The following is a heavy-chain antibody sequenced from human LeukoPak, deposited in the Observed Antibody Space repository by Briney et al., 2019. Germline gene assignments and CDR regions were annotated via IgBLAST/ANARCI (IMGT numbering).Heavy chain of an antibody. CDR1: GFTFSSYA. Sequence: TGGSLRLSCAASGFTFSSYAMHWVRQAPGKGLEWVAVISYDGSNKYYADSVKGRFTISRDNSKNTLYLQMNSLRAEDTAVYYCARVSAISDYYDSSGYRAPFDYWGQGTLVTVSS. D-gene: IGHD3-22*01. J-gene: IGHJ4*02. CDR2: ISYDGSNK. CDR3: ARVSAISDYYDSSGYRAPFDY. V-gene: IGHV3-30-3*01.